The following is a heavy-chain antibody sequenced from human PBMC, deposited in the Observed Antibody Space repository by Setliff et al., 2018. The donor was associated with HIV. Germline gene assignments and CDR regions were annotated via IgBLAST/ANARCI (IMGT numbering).Heavy chain of an antibody. Sequence: PSETLSLTCTVSGGSISSYYWSWMRQPPGKGLEWIGYIYYSGSTNYNPSLKSRVTISVDTSKNQFSLKLSSVIAADTAVYYCARIFGDQGYYYGMDVWGQGTTVTVSS. CDR3: ARIFGDQGYYYGMDV. CDR1: GGSISSYY. J-gene: IGHJ6*02. CDR2: IYYSGST. V-gene: IGHV4-59*01. D-gene: IGHD3-3*01.